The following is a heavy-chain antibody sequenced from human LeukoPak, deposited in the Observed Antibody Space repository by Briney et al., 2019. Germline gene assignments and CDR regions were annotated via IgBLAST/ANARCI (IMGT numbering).Heavy chain of an antibody. D-gene: IGHD3-16*01. CDR1: GFTFSSYW. CDR3: ARELNGYGYYFFDY. Sequence: GGSLRLSCAASGFTFSSYWMHWVRQAPGKGPVWVSRINNDGSGTTYADSVKGRFTISRDDAKNTLYLQMNGLGAEDTAVYYCARELNGYGYYFFDYWGPGTLVTVSS. CDR2: INNDGSGT. V-gene: IGHV3-74*01. J-gene: IGHJ4*02.